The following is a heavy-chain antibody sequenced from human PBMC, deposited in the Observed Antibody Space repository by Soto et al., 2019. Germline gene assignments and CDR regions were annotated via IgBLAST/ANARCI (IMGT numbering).Heavy chain of an antibody. D-gene: IGHD6-13*01. CDR3: TATIGSIAAAEVHY. CDR2: VRSKAYGGTT. Sequence: GGSLRLSCTASGFTFGDYAMSWFRQAPGKGLEWVGFVRSKAYGGTTEYAASVKGRFTISRDDSKSIAYLQMNSLKTEDTAVYYCTATIGSIAAAEVHYWGQGTLVTVSS. V-gene: IGHV3-49*03. J-gene: IGHJ4*02. CDR1: GFTFGDYA.